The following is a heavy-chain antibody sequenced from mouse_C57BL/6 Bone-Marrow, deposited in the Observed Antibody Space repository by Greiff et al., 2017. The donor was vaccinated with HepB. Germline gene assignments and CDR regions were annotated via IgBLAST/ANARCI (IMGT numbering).Heavy chain of an antibody. V-gene: IGHV1-19*01. D-gene: IGHD1-1*01. J-gene: IGHJ2*01. CDR3: ARPTTVVATNYFDY. Sequence: VQLQQSGPVLVKPGASVKMSCKASGYTFTDYYMNWVKQSHGKSLEWIGVINPYNGGTSYNQKFKGKATLTVDKSSSTAYMELNSLTSEDSAVYYCARPTTVVATNYFDYWGQGTTLTVSS. CDR1: GYTFTDYY. CDR2: INPYNGGT.